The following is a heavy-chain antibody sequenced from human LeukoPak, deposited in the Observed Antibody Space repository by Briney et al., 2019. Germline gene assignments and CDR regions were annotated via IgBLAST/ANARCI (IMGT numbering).Heavy chain of an antibody. CDR1: GFTFSNYA. V-gene: IGHV3-21*01. J-gene: IGHJ4*02. D-gene: IGHD3-22*01. Sequence: GGSLRLSCAASGFTFSNYAMNWVRQAPGKGLEWVSCIRRSSSYIYYADSVKGRFTISRDNAKNSLYLQMNSLRPEDTAVYYCARDGVLDYENSGYFFDYWGQGTLVTVSS. CDR2: IRRSSSYI. CDR3: ARDGVLDYENSGYFFDY.